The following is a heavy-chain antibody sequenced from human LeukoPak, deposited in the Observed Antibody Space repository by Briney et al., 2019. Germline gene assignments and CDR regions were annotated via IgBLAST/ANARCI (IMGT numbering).Heavy chain of an antibody. J-gene: IGHJ4*02. CDR3: ARQNREYSSDTALDY. V-gene: IGHV5-51*01. CDR2: IYPGDSDT. Sequence: GESLKISCEGSGYSFTTYWIAWGRQMPGKGLEWMGIIYPGDSDTRYSPSFQGQVTISADKSINSAYLEWSSLQASDTAMYYCARQNREYSSDTALDYWGQGTLVTVSS. D-gene: IGHD3-22*01. CDR1: GYSFTTYW.